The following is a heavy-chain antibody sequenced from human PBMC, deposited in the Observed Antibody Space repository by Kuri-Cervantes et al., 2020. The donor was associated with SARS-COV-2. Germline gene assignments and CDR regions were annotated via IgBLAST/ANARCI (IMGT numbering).Heavy chain of an antibody. CDR1: GGSISSGGYS. J-gene: IGHJ6*02. CDR2: TYHSGST. V-gene: IGHV4-30-2*01. Sequence: LSLTCAVSGGSISSGGYSWSWIRQPPGKGLEWIGYTYHSGSTYYNPSLKSRVTISVDTSKNQFSLKLSSVTAADTAVYYCARVNSYYYYGMDVWGQGTTVTVSS. CDR3: ARVNSYYYYGMDV. D-gene: IGHD4-11*01.